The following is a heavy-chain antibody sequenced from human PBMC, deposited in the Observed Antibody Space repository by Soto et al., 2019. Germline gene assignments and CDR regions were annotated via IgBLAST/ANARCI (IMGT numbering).Heavy chain of an antibody. J-gene: IGHJ4*02. V-gene: IGHV4-30-2*01. Sequence: PSETLSLTCAVSGGSISSGGYSWSWIRQPPGKGLEWIGYIYHSGSIYYNPSLKSRVTISVDTSKNQFSLKLNSMTAADTAVYYCARHNYGSGSTYFDYWGQGTLVTVSS. CDR2: IYHSGSI. CDR3: ARHNYGSGSTYFDY. D-gene: IGHD3-10*01. CDR1: GGSISSGGYS.